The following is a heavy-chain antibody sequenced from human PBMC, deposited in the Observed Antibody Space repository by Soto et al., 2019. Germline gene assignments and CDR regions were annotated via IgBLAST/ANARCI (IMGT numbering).Heavy chain of an antibody. Sequence: GGSLRLSCAASGFTFSSYAMHWVRQAPGKGLEWLTFISYDGSNKYYADSVKGRFTISRDNSKNTLYLQMNSLRAEDTAVYYCAKVDMTDYSNPAWGQGTLVTVSS. CDR3: AKVDMTDYSNPA. J-gene: IGHJ5*02. CDR2: ISYDGSNK. V-gene: IGHV3-30-3*01. D-gene: IGHD4-4*01. CDR1: GFTFSSYA.